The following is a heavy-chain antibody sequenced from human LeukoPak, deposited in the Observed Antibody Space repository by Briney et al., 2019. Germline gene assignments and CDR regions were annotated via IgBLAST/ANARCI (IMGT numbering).Heavy chain of an antibody. CDR2: INPNSGGT. D-gene: IGHD3-22*01. CDR1: GYTFTGYY. CDR3: ANTYDSSGYSIDDAFDI. Sequence: GASVKVSCKASGYTFTGYYMHWVRQAPGQGLEWMGWINPNSGGTNYAQKFQGRVTMTRDTSISTAYMELSRLRSDDTAVYYCANTYDSSGYSIDDAFDIWGQGSMVTVSS. J-gene: IGHJ3*02. V-gene: IGHV1-2*02.